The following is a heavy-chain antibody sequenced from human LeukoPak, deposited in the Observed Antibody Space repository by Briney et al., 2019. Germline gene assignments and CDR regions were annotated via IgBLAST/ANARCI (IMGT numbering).Heavy chain of an antibody. J-gene: IGHJ6*03. V-gene: IGHV1-69*05. CDR2: IIPIFGTA. Sequence: ASVKVSCKASGGTFSSYAISWVRQAPGQGLEWMAGIIPIFGTANYAQKFQGRVTITTDESTSTAYMELSSLRSEDTAVYYCARAYYYGSGSFTQHFPDDNYYYYMDVWGKGTTVTVSS. CDR3: ARAYYYGSGSFTQHFPDDNYYYYMDV. CDR1: GGTFSSYA. D-gene: IGHD3-10*01.